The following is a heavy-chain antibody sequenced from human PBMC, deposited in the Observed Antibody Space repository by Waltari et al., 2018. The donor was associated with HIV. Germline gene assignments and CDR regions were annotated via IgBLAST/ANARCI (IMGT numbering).Heavy chain of an antibody. D-gene: IGHD3-10*01. Sequence: QVQLVQSGAEVKKPGSSVKVSCKASGGAFVSHTINWVRQAPVQVIEWMGRAIPRFGKANYAQKFQGRVTSTADKSTSTAYMELNGLRFDDAAVYYCASARETMGVDFDSWGQGTLVTVS. V-gene: IGHV1-69*02. CDR3: ASARETMGVDFDS. CDR1: GGAFVSHT. J-gene: IGHJ5*01. CDR2: AIPRFGKA.